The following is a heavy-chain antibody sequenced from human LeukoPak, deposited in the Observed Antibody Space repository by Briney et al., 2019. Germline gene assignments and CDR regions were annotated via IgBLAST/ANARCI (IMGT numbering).Heavy chain of an antibody. V-gene: IGHV3-48*03. Sequence: GESLKISCAASGFTFSSYEVNWVRQAPGKGLEWVSYISSSANTIYYADSVRGRFTISRDNAKNSLYLQMNSLRAEDTAVYYCASRYCSGGSCYGRDGFDIWGQGTRVTVSS. CDR2: ISSSANTI. D-gene: IGHD2-15*01. J-gene: IGHJ3*02. CDR3: ASRYCSGGSCYGRDGFDI. CDR1: GFTFSSYE.